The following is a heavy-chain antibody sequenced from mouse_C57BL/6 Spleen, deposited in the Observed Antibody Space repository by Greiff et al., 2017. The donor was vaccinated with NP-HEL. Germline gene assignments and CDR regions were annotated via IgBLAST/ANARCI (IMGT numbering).Heavy chain of an antibody. J-gene: IGHJ4*01. CDR2: IYPRSGNT. Sequence: VKLMESGAELARPGASVKLSCKASGYTFTSYGISWVKQRTGQGLEWIGEIYPRSGNTYYNEKFKGKATLTADKSSSTAYMELLSLTSEDSAVYFCARFPDYVDYAMDYWGQGTSVTVSS. D-gene: IGHD1-1*01. CDR1: GYTFTSYG. CDR3: ARFPDYVDYAMDY. V-gene: IGHV1-81*01.